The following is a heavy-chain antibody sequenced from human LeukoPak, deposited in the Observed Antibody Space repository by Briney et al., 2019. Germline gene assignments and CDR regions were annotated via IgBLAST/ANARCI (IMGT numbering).Heavy chain of an antibody. J-gene: IGHJ3*02. CDR2: INPNSGGT. CDR3: ARDWGHSDAFDI. CDR1: GYTFTGYY. Sequence: ASVNVSCKASGYTFTGYYMHWVQQAPGQGLEWMGWINPNSGGTNYAQKFQGRVTMTRDTSISTAYMELSRLRSDDTAVYYCARDWGHSDAFDIWGQGTMVTVSS. V-gene: IGHV1-2*02. D-gene: IGHD3-16*01.